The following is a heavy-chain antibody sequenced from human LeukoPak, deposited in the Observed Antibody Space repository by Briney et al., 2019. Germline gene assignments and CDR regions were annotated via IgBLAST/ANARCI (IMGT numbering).Heavy chain of an antibody. D-gene: IGHD6-6*01. CDR2: IYHSGGT. CDR3: ARAIAGSSPKSYYYYMDV. J-gene: IGHJ6*03. V-gene: IGHV4-38-2*02. Sequence: PSETLSLTCTVSGYSISSGYYRGWIRQPPGKGLEWIGSIYHSGGTYYNPSLKSRVTISVDTSKNQFSLKLSSVTAADTAVYYCARAIAGSSPKSYYYYMDVWGKGTTVTVSS. CDR1: GYSISSGYY.